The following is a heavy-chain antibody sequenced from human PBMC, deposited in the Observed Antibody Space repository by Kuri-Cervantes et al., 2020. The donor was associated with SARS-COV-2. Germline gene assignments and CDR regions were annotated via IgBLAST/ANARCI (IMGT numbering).Heavy chain of an antibody. CDR2: INHSGST. D-gene: IGHD2/OR15-2a*01. Sequence: GSLRLSCAVYGGSFSGYYWSWIRQPPGKGLEWIGEINHSGSTNYNPSLKSRVTISVETSKNQFSLKLSSVTAADTAVYYCARAVKRFDYWGQGTLVTVSS. J-gene: IGHJ4*02. CDR1: GGSFSGYY. V-gene: IGHV4-34*01. CDR3: ARAVKRFDY.